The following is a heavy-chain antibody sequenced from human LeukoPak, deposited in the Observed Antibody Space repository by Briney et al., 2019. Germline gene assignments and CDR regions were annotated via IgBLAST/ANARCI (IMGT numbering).Heavy chain of an antibody. V-gene: IGHV3-33*01. D-gene: IGHD3-10*01. Sequence: PGRSLRLSCAASGFTFSSYGVHWVRQAPGKGLEWVAVIWYDGSNKYYADSVKGRFTISRDNSKNTLYLQMNSLRAEDTAVYYCASDREYYYGSGSFDYWGQGTRVTVSS. CDR3: ASDREYYYGSGSFDY. J-gene: IGHJ4*02. CDR1: GFTFSSYG. CDR2: IWYDGSNK.